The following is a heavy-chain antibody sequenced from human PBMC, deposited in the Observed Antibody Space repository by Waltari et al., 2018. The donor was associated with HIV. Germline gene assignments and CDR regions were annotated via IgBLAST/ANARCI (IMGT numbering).Heavy chain of an antibody. CDR3: AREGARMTTMIYYYYGMDV. Sequence: QVQLVQSGAEVKKPGASVKVSCKASGYTFTGYYMHWVRQAPGQGLEWIGRINPNSGGTNYAQQFQGRVTMTRDTSISTAYMELSRLRSDDTAVYYCAREGARMTTMIYYYYGMDVWGQGTTVTVSS. V-gene: IGHV1-2*06. D-gene: IGHD4-4*01. J-gene: IGHJ6*02. CDR2: INPNSGGT. CDR1: GYTFTGYY.